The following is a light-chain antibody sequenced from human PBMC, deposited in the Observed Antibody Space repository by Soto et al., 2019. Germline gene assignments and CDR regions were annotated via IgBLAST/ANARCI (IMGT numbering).Light chain of an antibody. Sequence: DIVMTQSPLSLPVTPGEPASISCRTSQSLLHGGGYNHFNWYLQRPGQSPQLLIYLCSNRASGVPDRFSGNRSCKELTLKISRVEADDVGVYYCMQGLQRPYTSGQGTE. V-gene: IGKV2-28*01. J-gene: IGKJ2*01. CDR1: QSLLHGGGYNH. CDR2: LCS. CDR3: MQGLQRPYT.